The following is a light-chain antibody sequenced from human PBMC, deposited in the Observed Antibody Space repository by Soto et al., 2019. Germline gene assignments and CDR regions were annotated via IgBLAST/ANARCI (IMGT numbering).Light chain of an antibody. CDR2: HAS. CDR3: QQYSSCLYT. CDR1: QSISNW. Sequence: DIHMTQSPSTLSASAGDRVTITCRASQSISNWLAWYQQKPGKAPKLLIYHASSLESGVPSRFTGSGSGTEFTLTISRLQPDDFAHYFCQQYSSCLYTFGQGTKVEIK. V-gene: IGKV1-5*01. J-gene: IGKJ2*01.